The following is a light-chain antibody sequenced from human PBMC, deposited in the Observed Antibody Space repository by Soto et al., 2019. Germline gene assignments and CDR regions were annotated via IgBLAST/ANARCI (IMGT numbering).Light chain of an antibody. CDR2: GAS. V-gene: IGKV3-15*01. CDR3: QQYNNWPPWT. J-gene: IGKJ1*01. Sequence: EIVMSQSPATLSASPGERATLSCRASQSVSSNLAWYQHKPGQAPRLLIYGASTRSTGIPARFSGSGSGTEFTLTISSLQSEDFAVYYCQQYNNWPPWTFGQGTKVEIK. CDR1: QSVSSN.